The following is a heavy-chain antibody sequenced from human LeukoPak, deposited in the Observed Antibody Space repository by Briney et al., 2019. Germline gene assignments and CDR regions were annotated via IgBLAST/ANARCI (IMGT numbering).Heavy chain of an antibody. Sequence: GESLKISCKGSGYSFTSYWIGWVRQMPGKGLEWMGIIYPGDSDTRYSPSFQGQVTISADKSISTAYLQWSSLKASDTAMYYCARSPRDGIAVAGTRYNWFDPWGQGTLVTVSS. V-gene: IGHV5-51*01. J-gene: IGHJ5*02. CDR3: ARSPRDGIAVAGTRYNWFDP. CDR1: GYSFTSYW. D-gene: IGHD6-19*01. CDR2: IYPGDSDT.